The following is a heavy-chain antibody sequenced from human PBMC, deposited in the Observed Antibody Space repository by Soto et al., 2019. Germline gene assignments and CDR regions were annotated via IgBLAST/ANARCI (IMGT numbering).Heavy chain of an antibody. D-gene: IGHD3-3*01. CDR3: ARALDFWRGAITSARFDP. V-gene: IGHV3-23*01. J-gene: IGHJ5*02. Sequence: EVQLLESGGGLVQPGGSLRLSCAASGFTFINYALTWVRQAPGRGLEWVSAISGRGATYYTESVKGRFTISRDNPANKLYLQMDSLRAEDTAIYYCARALDFWRGAITSARFDPWGEGTLVTVSS. CDR1: GFTFINYA. CDR2: ISGRGAT.